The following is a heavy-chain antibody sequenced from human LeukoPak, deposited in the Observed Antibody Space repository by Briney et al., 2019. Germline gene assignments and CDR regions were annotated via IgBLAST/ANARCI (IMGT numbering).Heavy chain of an antibody. CDR1: GFTFSSYS. J-gene: IGHJ3*02. CDR2: ISGSGGST. V-gene: IGHV3-23*01. Sequence: PGGSLRLSCAASGFTFSSYSMNWVRQAPGKGLEWVSAISGSGGSTYYADSVKGRFTISRDNSKNTLYLQMNSLRAEDTAVYYCAKDRVWNYKWNAFDIWGQGTMVTVSS. CDR3: AKDRVWNYKWNAFDI. D-gene: IGHD1-7*01.